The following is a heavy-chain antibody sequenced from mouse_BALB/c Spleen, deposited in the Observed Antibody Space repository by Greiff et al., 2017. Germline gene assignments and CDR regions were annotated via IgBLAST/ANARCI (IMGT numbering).Heavy chain of an antibody. J-gene: IGHJ3*01. CDR2: INPSTGYT. CDR1: GYTFTSYW. CDR3: ARRGYGSSPAY. V-gene: IGHV1-7*01. D-gene: IGHD1-1*01. Sequence: VKLMESGAELAKPGASVKMSCKASGYTFTSYWMHWVKQRPGQGLEWIGYINPSTGYTEYNQKFKDKATLTADKSSSTAYMQLSSLTSEDSAVYYCARRGYGSSPAYWGQGTLVTVSA.